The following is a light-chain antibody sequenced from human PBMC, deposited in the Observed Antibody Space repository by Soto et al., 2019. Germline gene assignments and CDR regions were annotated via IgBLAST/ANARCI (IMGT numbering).Light chain of an antibody. V-gene: IGKV4-1*01. Sequence: DIVMTQSPDSLAVSLGERATINCRSSRNILYSSNNKNYLAWFQQKSGQPPKLLFYWASARESGVPDRFSASGSGTNFTLPISSLQAEDVAVYYCQQYYSTWWTFGQGTKVEIK. J-gene: IGKJ1*01. CDR1: RNILYSSNNKNY. CDR2: WAS. CDR3: QQYYSTWWT.